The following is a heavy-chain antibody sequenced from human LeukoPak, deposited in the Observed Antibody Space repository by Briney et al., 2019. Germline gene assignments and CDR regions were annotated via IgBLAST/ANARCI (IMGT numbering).Heavy chain of an antibody. CDR1: GFTVSSNY. D-gene: IGHD6-19*01. J-gene: IGHJ6*02. Sequence: PGRSLRLSCAASGFTVSSNYMSWVRQAPGKGLEWVSVIYSGGSTYYAGSVKGRFTISRDNSKNTLYLQMNSLRAEDTAVYYCARAQDSSGWYVYYGMDVRGQGTTVTVSS. CDR2: IYSGGST. CDR3: ARAQDSSGWYVYYGMDV. V-gene: IGHV3-53*01.